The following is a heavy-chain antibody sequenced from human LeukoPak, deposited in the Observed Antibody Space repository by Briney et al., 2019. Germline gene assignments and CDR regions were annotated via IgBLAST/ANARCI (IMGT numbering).Heavy chain of an antibody. D-gene: IGHD3-3*01. J-gene: IGHJ4*02. CDR2: IWNDGSNK. V-gene: IGHV3-33*01. CDR3: ARDGSFWRGYPYYFDY. Sequence: GGSLRLSCAASGFTFSSYGMHWVRQAPGKGLEWVAIIWNDGSNKYYADSVKGRFTISRDNSKNTLYLQVNSLRAEDTAVYYCARDGSFWRGYPYYFDYWGQGTLVTVSS. CDR1: GFTFSSYG.